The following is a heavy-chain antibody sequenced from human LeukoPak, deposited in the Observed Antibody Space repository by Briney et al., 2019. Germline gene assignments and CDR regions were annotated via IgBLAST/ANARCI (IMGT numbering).Heavy chain of an antibody. D-gene: IGHD1-26*01. CDR3: AKGGPTGSNYFDF. CDR1: GFTFSSYG. V-gene: IGHV3-30*02. Sequence: GGSLRLSCAASGFTFSSYGMHWVRQAPGKGLEWVAFIRSDEGNKYYADSVKGRFTVSRDNSKTTLYLQMNSLRADDTTVYYCAKGGPTGSNYFDFWGQGTLVTVSS. CDR2: IRSDEGNK. J-gene: IGHJ4*02.